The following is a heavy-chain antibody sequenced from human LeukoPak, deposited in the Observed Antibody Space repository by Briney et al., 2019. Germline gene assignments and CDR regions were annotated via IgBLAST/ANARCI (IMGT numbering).Heavy chain of an antibody. Sequence: SETLSLTCTVSGGSISTYYWSCIRQPAGKGLEWIGRMYISATTSYNPSLKSRVTMSLDTSKNQFSLRLSSVTAADTAIYYCARGTVQMGMGERFFDFWGQGTLVTVSS. CDR2: MYISATT. CDR3: ARGTVQMGMGERFFDF. D-gene: IGHD3-16*01. CDR1: GGSISTYY. V-gene: IGHV4-4*07. J-gene: IGHJ4*02.